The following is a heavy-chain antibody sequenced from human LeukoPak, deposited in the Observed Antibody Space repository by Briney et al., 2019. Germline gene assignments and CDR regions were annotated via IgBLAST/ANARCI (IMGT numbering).Heavy chain of an antibody. Sequence: GGSLRLSCAASGFTFDDYAMHWVRQAPGKGLEWVSGISWNSGSIGYADSVKGRFTISRDNAKNSLYLQMNSLRAEDTAVYYCARDGIAVAGTGDYWGQGTLVTVSS. CDR1: GFTFDDYA. V-gene: IGHV3-9*01. CDR3: ARDGIAVAGTGDY. D-gene: IGHD6-19*01. J-gene: IGHJ4*02. CDR2: ISWNSGSI.